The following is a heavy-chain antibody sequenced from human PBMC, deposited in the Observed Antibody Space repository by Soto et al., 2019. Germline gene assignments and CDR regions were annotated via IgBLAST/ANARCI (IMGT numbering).Heavy chain of an antibody. CDR2: IYWDDDK. J-gene: IGHJ4*02. V-gene: IGHV2-5*02. D-gene: IGHD4-17*01. Sequence: QITLKESGPTLVKPTQTLTLTCTFSGFSLSTSGVGVGWIRQPPGKALEWLALIYWDDDKRYSPSLKSRLTITKHTSKNQVVPTMTNMDPVHTATYYCAHAHTTVSLGYWGQGTLVTVSS. CDR1: GFSLSTSGVG. CDR3: AHAHTTVSLGY.